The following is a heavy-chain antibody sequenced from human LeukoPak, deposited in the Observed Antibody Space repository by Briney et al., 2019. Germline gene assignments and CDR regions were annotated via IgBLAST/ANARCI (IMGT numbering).Heavy chain of an antibody. V-gene: IGHV3-30*18. Sequence: GRSLRPSCAASGFTFSSYGMHWVRQAPGKGLEWVAVISYDGSNKYYADSVKGRFTISRDNSKNTLYLQMNSLRAEDTAVYYCAKAYSGSALDYWGQGTLVTVSS. CDR1: GFTFSSYG. J-gene: IGHJ4*02. D-gene: IGHD6-13*01. CDR2: ISYDGSNK. CDR3: AKAYSGSALDY.